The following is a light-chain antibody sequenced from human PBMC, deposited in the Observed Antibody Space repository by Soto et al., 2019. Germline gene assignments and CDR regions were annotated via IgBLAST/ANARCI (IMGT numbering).Light chain of an antibody. J-gene: IGLJ2*01. CDR2: GNS. V-gene: IGLV1-40*01. CDR1: SCDIGGGYD. Sequence: QSVLTQPPSVSGAPGQRVTISCTGSSCDIGGGYDVHWYQQLPGTAPKLLIYGNSNRPSGVPDRFSGSKSGTSASLAITGLQAEDEADYYYHCYESRLSGYVVFGGGTKLTVL. CDR3: HCYESRLSGYVV.